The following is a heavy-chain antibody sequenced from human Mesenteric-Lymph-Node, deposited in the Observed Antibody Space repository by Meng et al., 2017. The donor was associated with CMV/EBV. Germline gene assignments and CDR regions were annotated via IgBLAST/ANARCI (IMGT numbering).Heavy chain of an antibody. J-gene: IGHJ4*02. CDR2: IYSDDTT. D-gene: IGHD2-15*01. V-gene: IGHV3-66*02. CDR3: ARDDVRLILGY. CDR1: GFSVSDNY. Sequence: GESLKISCVVSGFSVSDNYISWVRQAPGKGLEWVSLIYSDDTTYYADSVKGRFTISRDNSKNTLYLQMNSLRPEDTAVYYCARDDVRLILGYWGQGTLVTVSS.